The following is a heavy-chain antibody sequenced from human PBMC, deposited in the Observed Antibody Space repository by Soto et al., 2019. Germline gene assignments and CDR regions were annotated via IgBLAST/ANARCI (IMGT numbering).Heavy chain of an antibody. CDR1: GFSFGSYA. CDR3: ARWSYLDY. Sequence: GGSLRLSCAASGFSFGSYALSWVRQAPGKGLECVSTISGSDGKTFYAGSVKGRFSISRDTSQSTLYLQMNSLRADDTAMYYCARWSYLDYWGQGTRVTVSS. D-gene: IGHD3-3*01. V-gene: IGHV3-23*01. J-gene: IGHJ4*02. CDR2: ISGSDGKT.